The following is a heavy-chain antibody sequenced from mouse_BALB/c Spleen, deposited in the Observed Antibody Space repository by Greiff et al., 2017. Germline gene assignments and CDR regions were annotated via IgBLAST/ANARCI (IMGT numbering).Heavy chain of an antibody. V-gene: IGHV2-9*02. CDR2: IWAGGST. J-gene: IGHJ2*01. CDR1: GFSLTSYG. Sequence: VQLKESGPGLVAPSQSLSITCTVSGFSLTSYGVHWVRQPPGKGLEWLGVIWAGGSTNYNSALMSRVSIGKDSSKSQVFLKMNSLQTDDTAMYYCGRDNGSHFDYWGQGTTLTGSS. D-gene: IGHD1-1*02. CDR3: GRDNGSHFDY.